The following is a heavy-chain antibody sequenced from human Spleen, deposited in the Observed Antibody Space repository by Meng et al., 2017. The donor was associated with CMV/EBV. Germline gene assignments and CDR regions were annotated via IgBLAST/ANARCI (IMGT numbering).Heavy chain of an antibody. D-gene: IGHD3-22*01. CDR1: GFTFSSYA. CDR2: ISSNGGST. V-gene: IGHV3-64*02. J-gene: IGHJ4*02. CDR3: ARAAYCDSSYFDY. Sequence: LSLTCAASGFTFSSYAMHWVRQAPGKGLEYVSAISSNGGSTYYADSVKGRFTISRDNSKNTLYLQMGSLRAEDMAVYYCARAAYCDSSYFDYWGQGTLVTVSS.